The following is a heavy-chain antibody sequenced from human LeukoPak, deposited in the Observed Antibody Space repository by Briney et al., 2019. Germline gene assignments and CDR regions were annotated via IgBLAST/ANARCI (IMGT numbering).Heavy chain of an antibody. D-gene: IGHD2-2*01. CDR2: ISYDGSNK. V-gene: IGHV3-30*04. CDR1: GYTFSCYA. Sequence: GRSLRLSCAASGYTFSCYAMHWVRQAPGKGLEWVAVISYDGSNKYYADSVKGRFTISRDNSKNTLYLQMNSLRAEDTAVYYCAKESGCSSTSCYRYFDYWGQGTLVTVSS. J-gene: IGHJ4*02. CDR3: AKESGCSSTSCYRYFDY.